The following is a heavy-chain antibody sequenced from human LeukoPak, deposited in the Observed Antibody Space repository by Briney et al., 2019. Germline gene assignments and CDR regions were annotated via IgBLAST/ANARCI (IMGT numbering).Heavy chain of an antibody. J-gene: IGHJ5*02. D-gene: IGHD3-9*01. V-gene: IGHV4-4*02. Sequence: SETLSLTCAVTGGSISRSNWWSWVRQPPGKGLEWIGEISHSGSINYNPSLKSRVTMSVDESKTLFSLKLSSVPAADSAVYYCASGDYDILTGWGGDWFDPWGQGILVTVSS. CDR3: ASGDYDILTGWGGDWFDP. CDR2: ISHSGSI. CDR1: GGSISRSNW.